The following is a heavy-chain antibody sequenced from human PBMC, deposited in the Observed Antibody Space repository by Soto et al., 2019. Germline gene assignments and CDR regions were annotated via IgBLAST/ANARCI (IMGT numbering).Heavy chain of an antibody. CDR3: SKWTGFGDA. D-gene: IGHD3-10*01. Sequence: EVQLLESGGGLVQPGGSQRLSCAASGFTFSSNSMTWVRQAPGKGLEWVSGISDSGGSTFYADSVKGRFTISRDNSKNTLYLQMNSLRAEDTAVYYCSKWTGFGDAWGQGTLVTVSS. V-gene: IGHV3-23*01. CDR1: GFTFSSNS. CDR2: ISDSGGST. J-gene: IGHJ5*02.